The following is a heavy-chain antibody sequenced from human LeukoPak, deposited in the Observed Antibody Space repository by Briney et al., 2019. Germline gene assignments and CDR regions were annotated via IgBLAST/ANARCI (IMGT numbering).Heavy chain of an antibody. CDR3: AKDYGDPSGYFDY. CDR2: ISWNSGSI. D-gene: IGHD4-17*01. CDR1: GFTFDDYA. Sequence: GGSLRLSCAASGFTFDDYAMHWVRQAPGKGLEWASGISWNSGSIGYADSVKGRFTISRDNAKNSLYLQMNSLRAEDTAVYYCAKDYGDPSGYFDYWGQGTLVTVSS. J-gene: IGHJ4*02. V-gene: IGHV3-9*01.